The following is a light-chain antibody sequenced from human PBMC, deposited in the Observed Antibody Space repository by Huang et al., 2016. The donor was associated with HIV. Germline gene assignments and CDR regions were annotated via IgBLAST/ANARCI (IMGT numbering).Light chain of an antibody. CDR2: GAS. J-gene: IGKJ4*01. CDR1: QRVSHY. CDR3: QESDTWPRLT. Sequence: LVLTQSPASLSLSPGERATLSCRASQRVSHYLAWYQHKPGQPPRLLIYGASRRATDIPTRFNGSGSGTDFTLTISSLETEDSAIYYCQESDTWPRLTLGGGTKVEIK. V-gene: IGKV3-11*01.